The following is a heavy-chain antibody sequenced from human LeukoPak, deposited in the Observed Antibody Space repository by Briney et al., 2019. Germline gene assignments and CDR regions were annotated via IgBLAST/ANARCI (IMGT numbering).Heavy chain of an antibody. J-gene: IGHJ4*02. D-gene: IGHD3-10*02. CDR2: ISTSSSYI. CDR1: GFTFSRYT. CDR3: ARGTMFPYYFDY. Sequence: GGSLRLSCAASGFTFSRYTMKWVRQAPGKGLEWVSFISTSSSYIYYADSVKGRFTISRDNAKNSLYPQMNSLRVEDTAVYYCARGTMFPYYFDYWGQGTLVTVSS. V-gene: IGHV3-21*01.